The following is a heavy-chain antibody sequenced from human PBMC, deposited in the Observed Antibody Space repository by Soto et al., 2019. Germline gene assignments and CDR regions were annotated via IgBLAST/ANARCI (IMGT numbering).Heavy chain of an antibody. J-gene: IGHJ5*02. D-gene: IGHD3-3*01. CDR1: GGSISSGGYS. CDR3: AIGVTIFGVAPKWFDP. V-gene: IGHV4-30-2*01. Sequence: KTSETLSLTCAVSGGSISSGGYSWSWLRQPPGKALEWIGYIDQSGSTYYNPSLKSRVTISVDGSKNQFSLKLSSVTAADTAVYYCAIGVTIFGVAPKWFDPWGQGTLVTVSS. CDR2: IDQSGST.